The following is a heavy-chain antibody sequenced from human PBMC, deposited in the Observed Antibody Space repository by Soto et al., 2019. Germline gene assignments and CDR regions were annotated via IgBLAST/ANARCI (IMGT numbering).Heavy chain of an antibody. CDR3: ARDRAEQWLVRYYYYGMDV. CDR2: ISAYNGNT. CDR1: GYTFTSYG. D-gene: IGHD6-19*01. V-gene: IGHV1-18*01. J-gene: IGHJ6*02. Sequence: QVQLVQSGAEVKKPGASVKVSCKASGYTFTSYGISWVRQAPGQGLEWMGWISAYNGNTNYAQKLQGRVTMTTDTSTSTAYMERRSLRSDDTAVYYCARDRAEQWLVRYYYYGMDVWGQGTTVTVSS.